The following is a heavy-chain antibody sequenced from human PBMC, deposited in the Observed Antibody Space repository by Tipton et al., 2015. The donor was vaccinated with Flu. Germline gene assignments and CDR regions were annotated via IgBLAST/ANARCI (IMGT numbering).Heavy chain of an antibody. D-gene: IGHD1-1*01. V-gene: IGHV6-1*01. J-gene: IGHJ4*02. Sequence: GLVKPSQTLSLTCAISGDSVSSNSAAWTWIRQSPSRGLEWLGRTYYRSRWYNDYAVSLKSRINISPDTSMNHFSLQLSSVTPEDTAVYYCARGNDGGGVFDYWGQGSLVTVSS. CDR3: ARGNDGGGVFDY. CDR2: TYYRSRWYN. CDR1: GDSVSSNSAA.